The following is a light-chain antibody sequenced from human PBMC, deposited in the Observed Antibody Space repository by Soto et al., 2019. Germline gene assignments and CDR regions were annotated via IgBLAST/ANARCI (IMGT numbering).Light chain of an antibody. J-gene: IGLJ3*02. CDR2: EDN. Sequence: NFMLTQPHSVSESPGKTVTISCTRSSGSIASKYVQWYQQRPGSAPTTVIYEDNERPSGVPDRFSGSIDSASNSASLTIYGLKTEDEADYYCQSYDSDNRGVFGGGTKLTVL. CDR3: QSYDSDNRGV. CDR1: SGSIASKY. V-gene: IGLV6-57*03.